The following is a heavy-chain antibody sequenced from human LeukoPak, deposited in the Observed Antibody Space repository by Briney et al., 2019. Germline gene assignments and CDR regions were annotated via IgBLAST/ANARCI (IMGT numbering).Heavy chain of an antibody. CDR1: GYSFTSYW. CDR3: ARLPLQREIDY. J-gene: IGHJ4*02. D-gene: IGHD6-25*01. CDR2: IYPGDSDT. Sequence: GESLKISCKGSGYSFTSYWIGWVRQMPGKGLEWMGIIYPGDSDTRYSPSFQGQVTISADKSISTASLQWSSLKASDTAMYYGARLPLQREIDYWGQGTLVTVSS. V-gene: IGHV5-51*01.